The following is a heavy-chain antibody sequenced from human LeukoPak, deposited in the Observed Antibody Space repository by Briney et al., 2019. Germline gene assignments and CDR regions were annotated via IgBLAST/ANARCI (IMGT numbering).Heavy chain of an antibody. D-gene: IGHD5-18*01. Sequence: GGSLRLSCAASGFTFSSYAMSWVRQAPGKGLEWVSAVSGSGGSTYYADSVKGRFTISRDNSKNPLYLQMNSLRAEDTAVYYCASVDTAMATDYWGQGTLVTVSS. CDR3: ASVDTAMATDY. J-gene: IGHJ4*02. CDR2: VSGSGGST. V-gene: IGHV3-23*01. CDR1: GFTFSSYA.